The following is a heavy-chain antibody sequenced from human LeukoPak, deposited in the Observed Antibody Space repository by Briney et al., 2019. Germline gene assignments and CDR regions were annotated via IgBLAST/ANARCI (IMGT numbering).Heavy chain of an antibody. V-gene: IGHV3-48*01. CDR3: ARGGVYCAGDCVDY. CDR1: GFTFSSFS. J-gene: IGHJ4*02. CDR2: ISSSSTI. D-gene: IGHD2-21*02. Sequence: GGSLRLSCAASGFTFSSFSMNWVRQAPGKGPEWVSYISSSSTIKYADSVKGRFTLSRDNAKNSLYLQMSSLRAEDTAVYYCARGGVYCAGDCVDYWGQGTLVTVSS.